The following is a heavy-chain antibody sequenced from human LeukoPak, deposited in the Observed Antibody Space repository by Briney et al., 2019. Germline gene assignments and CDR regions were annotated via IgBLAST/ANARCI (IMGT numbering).Heavy chain of an antibody. CDR2: ISYDGSKK. D-gene: IGHD1-26*01. CDR3: ARDQTGTYNVDS. J-gene: IGHJ4*02. Sequence: PGGSLRLSCAASGYIFSYYDIHWPRQAPGEGLEWVALISYDGSKKYYGDSVKGRFTISRDNSKNTLYLQMNSLRGEDTAVYYCARDQTGTYNVDSWGQGTLVTVSS. V-gene: IGHV3-30*04. CDR1: GYIFSYYD.